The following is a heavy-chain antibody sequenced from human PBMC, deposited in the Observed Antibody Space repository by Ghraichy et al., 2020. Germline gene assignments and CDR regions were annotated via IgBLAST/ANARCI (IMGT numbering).Heavy chain of an antibody. CDR2: IYTSWTT. CDR1: GGSVSSYY. D-gene: IGHD3-22*01. J-gene: IGHJ4*01. Sequence: SQTLSLTCSVSGGSVSSYYWSWIRQAAGKGLEWIGRIYTSWTTDYNPSLKSRVTMSVDTSKNQFSLEVTSVTAADTAVYYCARDGFYYDSSGFDSWVHGILVTVSS. V-gene: IGHV4-4*07. CDR3: ARDGFYYDSSGFDS.